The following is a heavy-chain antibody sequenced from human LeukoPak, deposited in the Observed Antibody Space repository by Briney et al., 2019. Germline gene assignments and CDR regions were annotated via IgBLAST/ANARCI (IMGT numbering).Heavy chain of an antibody. CDR2: IYYSGST. D-gene: IGHD6-13*01. CDR1: GVSISSSSYY. V-gene: IGHV4-39*01. Sequence: SETLSLTCTVSGVSISSSSYYWGWIRQPRGKGLEWIGSIYYSGSTYYNPSLKSRVTISVDTSKNQFSLKLSSVTAADTAVYYCAEGAAAGIYFDYWGQGTLVTVSS. J-gene: IGHJ4*02. CDR3: AEGAAAGIYFDY.